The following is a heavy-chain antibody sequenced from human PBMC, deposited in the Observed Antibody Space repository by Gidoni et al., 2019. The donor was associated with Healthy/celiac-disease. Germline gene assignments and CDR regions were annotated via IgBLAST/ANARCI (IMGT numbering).Heavy chain of an antibody. D-gene: IGHD2-2*01. V-gene: IGHV1-69*06. CDR2: ILPIFGTA. Sequence: QVQLVQSGAEVKKPGSSVKVSCKASGCTFSSYPLTWVRQAPGQGFEWMGGILPIFGTANYAQKFQGRVTITADKSTSTAYMELSSLRSEDTAVYYCARFLGVGVPAAIGAYYYYGMDVWGQGTTVTASS. CDR1: GCTFSSYP. CDR3: ARFLGVGVPAAIGAYYYYGMDV. J-gene: IGHJ6*02.